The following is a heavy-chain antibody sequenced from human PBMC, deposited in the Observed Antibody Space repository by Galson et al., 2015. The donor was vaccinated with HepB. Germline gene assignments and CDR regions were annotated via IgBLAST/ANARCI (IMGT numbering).Heavy chain of an antibody. J-gene: IGHJ4*02. CDR1: GFTFSDHY. D-gene: IGHD3-22*01. CDR2: IRNKAKSYTT. V-gene: IGHV3-72*01. Sequence: SLRLSCAASGFTFSDHYMDWVRQAPGKGLEWVGRIRNKAKSYTTEYAASVKGRFSISRDDSKNSLYLQMNSLKTEDTAVYYCATPYYYDRPIFYLGFWGQGTLVTVSS. CDR3: ATPYYYDRPIFYLGF.